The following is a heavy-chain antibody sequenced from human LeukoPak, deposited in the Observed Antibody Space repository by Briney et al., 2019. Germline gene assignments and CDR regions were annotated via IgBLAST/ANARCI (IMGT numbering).Heavy chain of an antibody. CDR2: IYHSGST. Sequence: KPSETLSLTCAVSGYSISSGYYWGWIRQPPGKGLEWIGSIYHSGSTYYNPSLKSRVTIPVDTSKNQFSLKLSSVTAADTAVYYCARVGLLWDHNWFDPWGQGTLVTVSS. CDR3: ARVGLLWDHNWFDP. V-gene: IGHV4-38-2*01. J-gene: IGHJ5*02. CDR1: GYSISSGYY. D-gene: IGHD3-10*01.